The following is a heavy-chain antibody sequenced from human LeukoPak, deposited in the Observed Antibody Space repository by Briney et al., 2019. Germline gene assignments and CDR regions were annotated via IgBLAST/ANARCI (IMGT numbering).Heavy chain of an antibody. J-gene: IGHJ1*01. CDR2: INPNSGGT. CDR3: ARGPLAEGTLAEYFQH. Sequence: GASVKVSCKASGYTFTGYYMHWVRQAPGQGLEWMGWINPNSGGTNYAQKFQGRVTMTRDTSISTAYMELSRLRSDDTAVYYCARGPLAEGTLAEYFQHWGQGTLVTVSS. CDR1: GYTFTGYY. D-gene: IGHD3-10*01. V-gene: IGHV1-2*02.